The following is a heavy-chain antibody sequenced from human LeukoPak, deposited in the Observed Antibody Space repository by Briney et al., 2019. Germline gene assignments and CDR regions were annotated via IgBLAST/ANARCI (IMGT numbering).Heavy chain of an antibody. Sequence: PGGSLRLSCAASGFTFSDYYMSWIRQAPGKGLEWVSYISSSGSTIYYADSVKGRFTISRDNAKNSLYLQMNSLRAEDTAVYYCARDQYCSSTSCYKTHYYYYYMDVWGKGTTVTVS. J-gene: IGHJ6*03. CDR3: ARDQYCSSTSCYKTHYYYYYMDV. CDR1: GFTFSDYY. D-gene: IGHD2-2*01. V-gene: IGHV3-11*04. CDR2: ISSSGSTI.